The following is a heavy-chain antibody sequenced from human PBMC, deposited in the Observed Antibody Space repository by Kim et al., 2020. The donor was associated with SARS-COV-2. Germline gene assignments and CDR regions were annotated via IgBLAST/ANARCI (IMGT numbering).Heavy chain of an antibody. CDR3: ARGATYGDPPIYWYFDL. Sequence: GGSLRLSCAASGFTFSSYAMHWVRQAPGKGLEWVAVISYDGSNKYYADSVKGRFTISRDNSKNTLYLQINSLRAEDTAVYYCARGATYGDPPIYWYFDLWGRGTLVTVSS. J-gene: IGHJ2*01. CDR2: ISYDGSNK. V-gene: IGHV3-30*04. D-gene: IGHD4-17*01. CDR1: GFTFSSYA.